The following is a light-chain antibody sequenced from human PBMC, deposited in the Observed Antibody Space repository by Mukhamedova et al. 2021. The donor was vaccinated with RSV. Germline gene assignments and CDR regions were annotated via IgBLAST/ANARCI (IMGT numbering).Light chain of an antibody. V-gene: IGLV2-14*03. Sequence: TGTSSDVGSYNYVSWYQKYPGKAPKLIIYEVNNRPLGVSHRFSGSKSGNTASLTISGLQAEDEADYYCSSSTTNTLGAFGGGTKL. CDR3: SSSTTNTLGA. CDR2: EVN. CDR1: SSDVGSYNY. J-gene: IGLJ3*02.